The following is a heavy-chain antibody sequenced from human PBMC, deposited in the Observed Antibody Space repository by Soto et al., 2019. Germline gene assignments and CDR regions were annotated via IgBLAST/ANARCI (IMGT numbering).Heavy chain of an antibody. Sequence: SVKVSCKASGGTFSSYTISWVRQAPGQGLEWMGRIIPILGIANYAQKFQGRVTITADKSTSTAYMELSSLRSEDTAVYYCARAPSPHLFDYWGQGTLVTVSS. V-gene: IGHV1-69*02. CDR2: IIPILGIA. J-gene: IGHJ4*02. CDR3: ARAPSPHLFDY. CDR1: GGTFSSYT.